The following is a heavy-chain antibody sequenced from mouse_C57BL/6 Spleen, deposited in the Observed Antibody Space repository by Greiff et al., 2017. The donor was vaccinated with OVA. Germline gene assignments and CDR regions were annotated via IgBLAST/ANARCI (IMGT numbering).Heavy chain of an antibody. CDR1: GYAFTNYL. D-gene: IGHD1-1*01. CDR2: INPGSGGT. J-gene: IGHJ1*03. V-gene: IGHV1-54*01. Sequence: QVQLQQSGAELVRPGTSVKVSCKASGYAFTNYLIEWVKQRPGQGLEWIGVINPGSGGTKYNEKFKGKATLTADKSSSTAYMQLSSLTSEDSAVYFCARDYYGSSPHWYFDVWGTGTTVTVSS. CDR3: ARDYYGSSPHWYFDV.